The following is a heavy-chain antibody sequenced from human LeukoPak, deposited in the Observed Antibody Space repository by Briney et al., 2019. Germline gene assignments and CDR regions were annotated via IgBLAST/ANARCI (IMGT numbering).Heavy chain of an antibody. V-gene: IGHV4-59*11. CDR2: IYYSGST. CDR1: GGSISSHY. Sequence: SETLSLTCTVSGGSISSHYWSWIRQPPGKGLEWIGYIYYSGSTNYNPSLKSRVTISVDTSKNQFSLKLSSMTAADTAVYYCARGSWFGESYYYYYYMDVWGKGTTVTVSS. J-gene: IGHJ6*03. CDR3: ARGSWFGESYYYYYYMDV. D-gene: IGHD3-10*01.